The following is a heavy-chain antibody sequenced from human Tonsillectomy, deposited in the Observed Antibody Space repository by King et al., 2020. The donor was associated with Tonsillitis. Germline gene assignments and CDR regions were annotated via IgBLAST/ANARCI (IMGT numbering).Heavy chain of an antibody. CDR2: ISAYNGDT. Sequence: VQLVESGAEVKKPGASVKVSCKASGYTFNSYGISWVRQAPGQGLEWIGWISAYNGDTDFAQKFQGRVTMTTDTSTSTAFMELRSLRSDDTAVYYCAREDRDSSGWSFPSDYWGQGILVTVSS. V-gene: IGHV1-18*04. CDR3: AREDRDSSGWSFPSDY. D-gene: IGHD6-19*01. J-gene: IGHJ4*02. CDR1: GYTFNSYG.